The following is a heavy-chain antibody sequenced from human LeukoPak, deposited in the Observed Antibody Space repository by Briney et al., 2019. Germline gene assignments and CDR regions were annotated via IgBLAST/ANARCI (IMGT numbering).Heavy chain of an antibody. CDR2: INSNSGGT. D-gene: IGHD1-14*01. Sequence: ASVNVSCKSSGYTFTDDYMHWMRQAPGQGLEWMGWINSNSGGTKYAQKFQGRVTMNRDTSINTTYMELSSLRSDDTAVYYCARDPTSPTLPEDYWGRGTLVTVSS. J-gene: IGHJ4*02. CDR1: GYTFTDDY. CDR3: ARDPTSPTLPEDY. V-gene: IGHV1-2*02.